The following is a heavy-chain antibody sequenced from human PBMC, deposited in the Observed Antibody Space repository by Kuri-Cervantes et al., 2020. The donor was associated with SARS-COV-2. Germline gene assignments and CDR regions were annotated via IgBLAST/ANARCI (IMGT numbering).Heavy chain of an antibody. CDR2: ISAYNGNT. CDR3: ARGEGAAPDLDAFDI. J-gene: IGHJ3*02. Sequence: ASVKVSCKASGYTFTSYGISWVRQAPGQGLEWMGWISAYNGNTNYAQKLQGRVTMTTDTSTSTAYMELRSLRSDDTAVCYCARGEGAAPDLDAFDIWGQGTMVTVSS. CDR1: GYTFTSYG. V-gene: IGHV1-18*01. D-gene: IGHD1-26*01.